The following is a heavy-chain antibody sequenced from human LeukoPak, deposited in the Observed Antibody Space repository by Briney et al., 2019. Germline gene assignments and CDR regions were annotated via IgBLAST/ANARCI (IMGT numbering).Heavy chain of an antibody. CDR1: GFTFSRYW. CDR3: AKGIVVVVAATDY. CDR2: ISPDGSTT. D-gene: IGHD2-15*01. Sequence: GGSLRLSCAASGFTFSRYWMHWVRQAPGKGLMWVSRISPDGSTTLYADSVKGRFTISRDNSKNTLYLQMNSLRAEDTAVYYCAKGIVVVVAATDYWGQGTLVTVSS. J-gene: IGHJ4*02. V-gene: IGHV3-74*03.